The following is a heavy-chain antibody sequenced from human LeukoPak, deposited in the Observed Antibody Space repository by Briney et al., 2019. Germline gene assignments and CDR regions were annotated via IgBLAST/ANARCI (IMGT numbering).Heavy chain of an antibody. V-gene: IGHV3-7*01. CDR3: ARDCSSTSCYRGGFDP. D-gene: IGHD2-2*02. CDR1: GFTFSSYW. J-gene: IGHJ5*02. Sequence: QTGGSLRLSCAASGFTFSSYWMSWVRQAPGKGLEWVASIKQDGSENYYVDSVKGRFTISRDNAKNSLYLQMNSLRAEDTAAYYCARDCSSTSCYRGGFDPWGQGTLVTVSS. CDR2: IKQDGSEN.